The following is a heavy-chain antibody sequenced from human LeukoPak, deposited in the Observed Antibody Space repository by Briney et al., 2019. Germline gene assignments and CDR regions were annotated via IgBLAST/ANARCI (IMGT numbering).Heavy chain of an antibody. V-gene: IGHV4-39*01. D-gene: IGHD3-10*01. Sequence: PSETLSLTCTASGGSISSSSYYWGWIRQPPGKGLEWIGSIYYSGSTYYNPSLKSRVTISVDTSKNQFSLKLSSVTAADTAVYYCARQGPYQYYGSGSYIGWFDPWGQGTLVTVSS. CDR2: IYYSGST. CDR3: ARQGPYQYYGSGSYIGWFDP. J-gene: IGHJ5*02. CDR1: GGSISSSSYY.